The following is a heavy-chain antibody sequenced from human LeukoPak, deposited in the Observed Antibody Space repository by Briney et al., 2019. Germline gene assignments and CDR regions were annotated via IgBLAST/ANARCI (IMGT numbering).Heavy chain of an antibody. Sequence: PSETLSLTCAVYGGSFSGYYWSWIRQPPGKGLEWIGEINHSGSTNYNPSLKSRVTISVDTSKNQFSLKLSSVTAADTAVYYCARVRSYGPKDFDYWGQGTLVTVSS. D-gene: IGHD5-18*01. CDR2: INHSGST. CDR3: ARVRSYGPKDFDY. J-gene: IGHJ4*02. V-gene: IGHV4-34*01. CDR1: GGSFSGYY.